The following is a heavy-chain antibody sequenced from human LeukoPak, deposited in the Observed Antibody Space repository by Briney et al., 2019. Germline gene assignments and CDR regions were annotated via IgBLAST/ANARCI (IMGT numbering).Heavy chain of an antibody. V-gene: IGHV3-48*03. CDR2: SSSSGSTT. D-gene: IGHD5-12*01. CDR1: GFTFSGYE. J-gene: IGHJ4*02. CDR3: ARGPYDSYFDY. Sequence: GGSLRLSCAASGFTFSGYEMNWVRQAPGKGLEWVSYSSSSGSTTYYADSVKGRFSISRDNAKNSLYPQMNSLRAEDTAVYYCARGPYDSYFDYWGQGTLVTVSS.